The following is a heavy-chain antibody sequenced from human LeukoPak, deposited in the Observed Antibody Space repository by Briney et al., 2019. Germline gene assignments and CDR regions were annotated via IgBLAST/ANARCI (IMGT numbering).Heavy chain of an antibody. Sequence: GGSLRLLCAPSGFTLSSFGMNGAPKSPGKGREGVSELWGSGNRTFYADSVKGRFAISRDNSKNTVYLQMNSLRAGDTAIYYCASAGYSNGAFFDWGQGTLVTVSS. CDR3: ASAGYSNGAFFD. CDR1: GFTLSSFG. V-gene: IGHV3-23*01. D-gene: IGHD4-11*01. J-gene: IGHJ4*02. CDR2: LWGSGNRT.